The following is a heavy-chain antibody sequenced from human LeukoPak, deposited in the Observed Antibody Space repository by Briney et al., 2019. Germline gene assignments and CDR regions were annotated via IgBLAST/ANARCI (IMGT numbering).Heavy chain of an antibody. J-gene: IGHJ6*02. CDR3: ARAYGNGRGRNGMDV. V-gene: IGHV1-2*02. CDR1: GYTFTGYY. D-gene: IGHD4-11*01. CDR2: INPNSGGT. Sequence: GASVKVSCKASGYTFTGYYMHWVRQAPGQGLEWMGWINPNSGGTNYAQKFQGRVTMTRDTSISTAYMELSRLRSDDTAVYYCARAYGNGRGRNGMDVWGQGTTVTVSS.